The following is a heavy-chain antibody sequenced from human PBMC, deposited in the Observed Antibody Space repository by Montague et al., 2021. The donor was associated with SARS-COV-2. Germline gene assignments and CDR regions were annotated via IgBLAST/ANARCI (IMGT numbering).Heavy chain of an antibody. D-gene: IGHD1-26*01. J-gene: IGHJ4*02. CDR3: ARLRTGSYVFDY. CDR1: GGSINGYY. Sequence: SETLSLTCTVSGGSINGYYWSWIRQSPGKGLDWIGYIHYTGNTNYNPSLKGRVTISLDTSKSQFSLRLSSVTAADTALYSCARLRTGSYVFDYWGQGTLVTVSS. V-gene: IGHV4-59*08. CDR2: IHYTGNT.